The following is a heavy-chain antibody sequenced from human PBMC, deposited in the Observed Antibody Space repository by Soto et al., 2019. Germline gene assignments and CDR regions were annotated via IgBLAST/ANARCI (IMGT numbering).Heavy chain of an antibody. CDR1: GGTFSSYA. CDR3: ARDRVTMVRGVIITKARYFDY. J-gene: IGHJ4*02. CDR2: INAGNGNT. V-gene: IGHV1-3*01. Sequence: ASVKVSCKASGGTFSSYAISWVRQAPGQRLEWMGWINAGNGNTKYSQKFQGRVTITRDTSASTVYMELSSLRSEDTTVYYCARDRVTMVRGVIITKARYFDYWGQGTLVTVSS. D-gene: IGHD3-10*01.